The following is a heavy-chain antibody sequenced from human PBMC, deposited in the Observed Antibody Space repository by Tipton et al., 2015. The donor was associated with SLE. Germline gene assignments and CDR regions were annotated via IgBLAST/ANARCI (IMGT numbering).Heavy chain of an antibody. CDR1: GGSFSGYY. Sequence: TLSLTCAVYGGSFSGYYWSWIRQPPGKGLEWIGEINHSGSTNYNPSLKSRLTISVDTSKKQFSLKMSSVTAADTAVYYCSRGGVGGYDYFDYWGQGTLVTVSS. CDR2: INHSGST. J-gene: IGHJ4*02. V-gene: IGHV4-34*01. CDR3: SRGGVGGYDYFDY. D-gene: IGHD5-12*01.